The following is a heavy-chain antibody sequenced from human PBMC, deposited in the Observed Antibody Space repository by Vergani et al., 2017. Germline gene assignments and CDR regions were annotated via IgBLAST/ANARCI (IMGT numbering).Heavy chain of an antibody. CDR2: ISSNGGST. V-gene: IGHV3-64*01. CDR1: GFTFSSYA. D-gene: IGHD1-26*01. Sequence: VQLVQSGGGVVQPGGSLRLSCVASGFTFSSYAMHWVRQAPGKGLEYVSAISSNGGSTYYANSVKGRFTISRDNSKNTLYLQMGSLRAEDMAVYYCARGFSGSYQRYYFDYWGQGTLVTVSS. J-gene: IGHJ4*02. CDR3: ARGFSGSYQRYYFDY.